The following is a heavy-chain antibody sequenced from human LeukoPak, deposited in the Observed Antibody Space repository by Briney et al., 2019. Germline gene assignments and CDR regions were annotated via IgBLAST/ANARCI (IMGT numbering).Heavy chain of an antibody. D-gene: IGHD3-10*01. Sequence: SETLSLTCTVSGYSISNGYYWGWIRQPPGKGLEWVGSISHRGSTYYNPSLKSRVTISVDTSKNQFSLKLSSVTAADTAVYYCARVCGSGSYYPYYYMDVWGKGTTVTVSS. CDR1: GYSISNGYY. CDR3: ARVCGSGSYYPYYYMDV. CDR2: ISHRGST. J-gene: IGHJ6*03. V-gene: IGHV4-38-2*02.